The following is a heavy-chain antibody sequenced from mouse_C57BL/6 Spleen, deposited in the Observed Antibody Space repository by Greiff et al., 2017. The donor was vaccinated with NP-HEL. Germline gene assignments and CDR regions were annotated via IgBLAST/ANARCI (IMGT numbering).Heavy chain of an antibody. CDR1: GYTFTSYW. Sequence: QVQLQQPGAELVMPGASVKLSCKASGYTFTSYWMHWVKQRPGQGLEWIGEIDPSDSYTNYNQKFKGKSTLTVDKSSSTAYMQLSSLTSEDSAVYYCARWDRKDYFDCWGQGTTLTVSS. J-gene: IGHJ2*01. D-gene: IGHD4-1*01. V-gene: IGHV1-69*01. CDR2: IDPSDSYT. CDR3: ARWDRKDYFDC.